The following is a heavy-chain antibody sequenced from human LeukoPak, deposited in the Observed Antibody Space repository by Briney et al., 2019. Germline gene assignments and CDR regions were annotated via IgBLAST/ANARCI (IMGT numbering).Heavy chain of an antibody. D-gene: IGHD5-18*01. CDR1: GGSFSGYY. Sequence: SETLSLTCAVYGGSFSGYYWSWIRQPPGKGLEWIGEINHSGSTNYNPSLKSRVTISVDTSKNQFSLKLSSVTAADTAVYYCARDARYSYGLDYWGQGTLVTVSS. CDR2: INHSGST. CDR3: ARDARYSYGLDY. J-gene: IGHJ4*02. V-gene: IGHV4-34*01.